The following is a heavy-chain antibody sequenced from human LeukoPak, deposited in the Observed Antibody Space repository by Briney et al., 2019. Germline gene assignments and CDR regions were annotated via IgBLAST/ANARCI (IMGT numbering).Heavy chain of an antibody. CDR1: GGYISSYY. Sequence: PSETLSLTCTVSGGYISSYYWSWTRQPPGKGLEWIGYIYYSESTSYNPSLKSRVTISVDTSKNQFSLKLSSVTAADTAVYYCARQTVTTMGGAFDIWGQGTMVTVSS. D-gene: IGHD4-17*01. J-gene: IGHJ3*02. CDR3: ARQTVTTMGGAFDI. V-gene: IGHV4-59*01. CDR2: IYYSEST.